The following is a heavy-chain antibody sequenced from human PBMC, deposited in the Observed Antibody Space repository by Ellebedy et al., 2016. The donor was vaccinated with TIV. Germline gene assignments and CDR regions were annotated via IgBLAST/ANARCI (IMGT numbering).Heavy chain of an antibody. D-gene: IGHD2-8*02. J-gene: IGHJ4*02. CDR3: AKIRGYCTGIHCVNDY. Sequence: GESLKISXKGSGYSFTTYWIGWVRQMPGKGLEWMGIIYPDDSDTRYSPSFQGQVTISVDKSISTAYLHWNSLKASDTAIYYCAKIRGYCTGIHCVNDYWGQGTRVTVSS. CDR1: GYSFTTYW. CDR2: IYPDDSDT. V-gene: IGHV5-51*01.